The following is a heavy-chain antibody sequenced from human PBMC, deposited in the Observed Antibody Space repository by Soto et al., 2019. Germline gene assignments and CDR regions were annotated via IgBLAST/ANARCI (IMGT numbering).Heavy chain of an antibody. D-gene: IGHD3-22*01. J-gene: IGHJ6*02. Sequence: EVQLLESGGGLVQPGGSLRLSCAASGFTFSSYAMSWVRQAPGKGLEWVSAISGSGGSTYYADSVKGRFTISRDNSKNTLYLQMNSLRAEDKAVYYCAKPSSGSPDYHGMDVWGQGTTVTVSS. CDR3: AKPSSGSPDYHGMDV. V-gene: IGHV3-23*01. CDR2: ISGSGGST. CDR1: GFTFSSYA.